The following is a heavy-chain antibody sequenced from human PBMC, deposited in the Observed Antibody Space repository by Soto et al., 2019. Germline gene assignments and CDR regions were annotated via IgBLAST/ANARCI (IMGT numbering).Heavy chain of an antibody. CDR2: ISAYNGNT. CDR1: GYTFTMYA. Sequence: ASVKVSCKASGYTFTMYAISWVRQAPGQGLEWMGWISAYNGNTNYAQKFQGRVTMTTDTSTSTAYMEVRSLRSDDTAMYYCARSPAATGTSWFDPWGQGTLVTVSS. D-gene: IGHD6-13*01. CDR3: ARSPAATGTSWFDP. J-gene: IGHJ5*02. V-gene: IGHV1-18*04.